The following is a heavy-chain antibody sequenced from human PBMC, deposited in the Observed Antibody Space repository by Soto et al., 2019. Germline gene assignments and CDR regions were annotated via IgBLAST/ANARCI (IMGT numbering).Heavy chain of an antibody. V-gene: IGHV4-31*03. CDR3: ARGDYMQENWFDP. J-gene: IGHJ5*02. CDR2: MYYNGRT. D-gene: IGHD4-17*01. CDR1: GVFISSGGYF. Sequence: QVQLQESGPGLVKPSQTLSLTCTVSGVFISSGGYFWTWIRQHPGKGLECIGYMYYNGRTYNNPSLKSRVTMSMDTSKNQFSLKLTSVTAADTAVYYCARGDYMQENWFDPWGQGTLVTVSS.